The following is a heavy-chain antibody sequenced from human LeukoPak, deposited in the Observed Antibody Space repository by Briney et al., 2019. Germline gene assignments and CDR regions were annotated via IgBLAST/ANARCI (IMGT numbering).Heavy chain of an antibody. V-gene: IGHV3-15*01. CDR1: GFTFSNAW. CDR2: IKSKTDGGTT. CDR3: TTDWSYQANAFYI. Sequence: TGGSLRLSCAASGFTFSNAWMSWVRQAPGKGLEWVGRIKSKTDGGTTDYAAPVKGRFTISRDDSKNTLYLQMNSLKTEDTAVYYCTTDWSYQANAFYIWGQGTMVTVSS. J-gene: IGHJ3*02. D-gene: IGHD1-26*01.